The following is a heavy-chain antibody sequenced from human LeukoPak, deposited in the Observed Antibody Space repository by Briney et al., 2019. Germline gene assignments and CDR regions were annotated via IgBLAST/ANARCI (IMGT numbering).Heavy chain of an antibody. D-gene: IGHD1-14*01. CDR3: ARVRLPDNNPRTTDFDY. Sequence: GASVKISCKASGYTFTSYYMHWVRQAPGQGLEWMGIINPSGGSTSYAQKFQGRVTMTRDMSTSTVYMELSSLRSEDTAVYYCARVRLPDNNPRTTDFDYWGQGTLVTVSS. V-gene: IGHV1-46*01. J-gene: IGHJ4*02. CDR1: GYTFTSYY. CDR2: INPSGGST.